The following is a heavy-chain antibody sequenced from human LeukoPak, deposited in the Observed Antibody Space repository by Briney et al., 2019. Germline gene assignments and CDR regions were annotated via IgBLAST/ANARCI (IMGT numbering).Heavy chain of an antibody. CDR3: ARDKYCSDGNCDGGSKFDY. Sequence: GGSLRLSCAASGFSFSSHWMSWVRQAPGKGPEWVANIKQDGSEIYYVDSVKGRFTISRDNAKSSVYLQMNSLRAEDTGVYYCARDKYCSDGNCDGGSKFDYWGQGTLVTVSS. CDR2: IKQDGSEI. D-gene: IGHD2-15*01. J-gene: IGHJ4*02. CDR1: GFSFSSHW. V-gene: IGHV3-7*01.